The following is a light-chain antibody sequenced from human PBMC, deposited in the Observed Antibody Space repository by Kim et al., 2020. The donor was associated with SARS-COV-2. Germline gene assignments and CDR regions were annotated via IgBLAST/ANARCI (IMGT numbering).Light chain of an antibody. CDR1: QSVSSN. Sequence: VSPGERAPLSCRASQSVSSNFAWYQQKPGHAPRLLIYGASTRATGIPARFSGSGSGTEFTLTISSLQSEDFAVYYCQQYNNWPWTFGQGTKVDIK. V-gene: IGKV3-15*01. CDR3: QQYNNWPWT. J-gene: IGKJ1*01. CDR2: GAS.